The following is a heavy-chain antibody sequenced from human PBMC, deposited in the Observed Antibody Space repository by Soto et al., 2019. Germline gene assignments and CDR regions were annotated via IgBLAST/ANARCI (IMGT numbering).Heavy chain of an antibody. J-gene: IGHJ3*02. V-gene: IGHV3-66*01. CDR2: IYSGGST. CDR1: GFTVSSNY. Sequence: GGSLRLSCAASGFTVSSNYMSWVRQAPGKGLEWVSVIYSGGSTYYADSVKGRFTISRDNSKNTLYLQMNSLRAEDTAVYYCARDQSNYDILTGYSPDAFDIWGQGTMVTVSS. CDR3: ARDQSNYDILTGYSPDAFDI. D-gene: IGHD3-9*01.